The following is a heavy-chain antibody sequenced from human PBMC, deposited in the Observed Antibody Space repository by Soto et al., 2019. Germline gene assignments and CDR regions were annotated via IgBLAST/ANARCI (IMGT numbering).Heavy chain of an antibody. D-gene: IGHD3-22*01. CDR3: ARDSDSSGYFSRGMDV. CDR1: GYTFTSYD. J-gene: IGHJ6*02. CDR2: MNPNSGNT. V-gene: IGHV1-8*01. Sequence: ASVKVSCKASGYTFTSYDINWVRQATGQGLEWMGWMNPNSGNTGYAQKFQGRVTMTRNTSISTAYMELSSLRSDDTAVYYCARDSDSSGYFSRGMDVWGQGTTVTVSS.